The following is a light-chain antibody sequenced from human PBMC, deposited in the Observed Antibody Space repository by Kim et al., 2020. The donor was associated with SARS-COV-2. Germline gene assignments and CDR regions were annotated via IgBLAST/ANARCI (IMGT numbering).Light chain of an antibody. J-gene: IGLJ3*02. CDR1: SNNVGNQG. Sequence: LTQPPSVSKGLRQTATPTCTGNSNNVGNQGAAWLQQHQGHPPKLLSYRNNNRPSGISERLSASRSGNTASLTITGLQPEDEADYYCSAWDSSLSAWVFGGGTQLTVL. CDR3: SAWDSSLSAWV. V-gene: IGLV10-54*01. CDR2: RNN.